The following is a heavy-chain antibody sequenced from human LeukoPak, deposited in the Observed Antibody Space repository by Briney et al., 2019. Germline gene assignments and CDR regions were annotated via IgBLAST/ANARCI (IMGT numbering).Heavy chain of an antibody. V-gene: IGHV4-59*11. D-gene: IGHD3-10*01. Sequence: SETLSLTCTVSGGSISSHYWSWIRQPPGKGLEWIGYIYYSGSTNYNPSLKSRVTISVDTSKNQFSLKLSSVTAADTAVYYCPRGASFGYYMDVWGKGTTVTVSS. J-gene: IGHJ6*03. CDR3: PRGASFGYYMDV. CDR1: GGSISSHY. CDR2: IYYSGST.